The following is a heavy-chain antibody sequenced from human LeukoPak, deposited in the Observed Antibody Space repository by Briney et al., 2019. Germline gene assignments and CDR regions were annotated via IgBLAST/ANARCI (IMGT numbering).Heavy chain of an antibody. Sequence: GRSLRLSCAASGFTFSSYAMHWVRQAPGKGLEWVAVISYDGSNKCYADSVKGRFTISRDNSKNTLYLQMNSLRAEDTAVYYCARTGPNYTYYYYYGMDVWGQGTTVTVSS. V-gene: IGHV3-30-3*01. CDR3: ARTGPNYTYYYYYGMDV. D-gene: IGHD1-7*01. CDR1: GFTFSSYA. CDR2: ISYDGSNK. J-gene: IGHJ6*02.